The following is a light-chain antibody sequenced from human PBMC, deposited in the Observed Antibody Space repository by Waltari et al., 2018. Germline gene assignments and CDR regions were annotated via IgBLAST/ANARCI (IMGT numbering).Light chain of an antibody. J-gene: IGKJ1*01. V-gene: IGKV3-11*01. Sequence: IVLTQSPATLSLSPGERATLSCRASQTVSTYLAWFQQKPGQAPRLLIYDASNRAPGIPARFSGSGSGTDFSLTISSLEPEDFAVYYCLQRSLWPWTFGQGTNVAVK. CDR3: LQRSLWPWT. CDR1: QTVSTY. CDR2: DAS.